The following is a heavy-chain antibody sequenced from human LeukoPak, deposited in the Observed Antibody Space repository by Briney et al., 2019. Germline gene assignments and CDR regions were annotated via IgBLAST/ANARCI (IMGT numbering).Heavy chain of an antibody. CDR3: ARAPGGCSGGSCYSFDP. CDR1: GGSISSSSYY. Sequence: SETLSLTCTVSGGSISSSSYYWGWIRQPPGKGLEWIGSIYYSGSTYYNPTLKSRVTISVDTSKNQFSLKLSSVTAADTAVYYCARAPGGCSGGSCYSFDPWGQGTLVTVSS. D-gene: IGHD2-15*01. V-gene: IGHV4-39*01. J-gene: IGHJ5*02. CDR2: IYYSGST.